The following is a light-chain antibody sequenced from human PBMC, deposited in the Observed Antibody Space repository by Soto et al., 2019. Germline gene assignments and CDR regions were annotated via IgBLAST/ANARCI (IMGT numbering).Light chain of an antibody. CDR2: GAS. Sequence: EIVMTQSPATLSVSPGESATLSCRASQSIRNTLAWYQQKPGQAPRLLIHGASTRASGVPARFSGRASGTEFALTISNLQSEDFAVYYCQQYDHWPPTFGQGTKVDIK. CDR3: QQYDHWPPT. CDR1: QSIRNT. J-gene: IGKJ1*01. V-gene: IGKV3-15*01.